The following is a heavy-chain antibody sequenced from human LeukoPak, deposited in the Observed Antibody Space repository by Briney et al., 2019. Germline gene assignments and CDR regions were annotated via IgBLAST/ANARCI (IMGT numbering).Heavy chain of an antibody. CDR1: GGSISSYY. V-gene: IGHV4-59*12. D-gene: IGHD1-26*01. J-gene: IGHJ4*02. Sequence: SETLSLTCTVSGGSISSYYWSWIRQPPGKGLEWIGYIYYSGSTNYNPSLKSRVTISVDTSKNQFSLKLSSVTAADTAVYYCARVGRVGDYWGQGTLVTVSS. CDR2: IYYSGST. CDR3: ARVGRVGDY.